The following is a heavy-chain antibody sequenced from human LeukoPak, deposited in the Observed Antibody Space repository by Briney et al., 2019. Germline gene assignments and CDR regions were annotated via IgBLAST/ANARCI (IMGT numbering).Heavy chain of an antibody. CDR1: GFTFSSYA. V-gene: IGHV3-23*01. J-gene: IGHJ4*02. CDR2: ISGSGGST. CDR3: ARGRVNWNDFDY. D-gene: IGHD1-1*01. Sequence: GGSLRLSCAASGFTFSSYAMSWVRQAPGKGLEWVSAISGSGGSTYYADSVKGRFTISRDNSKNSLYLQMNSLRAEDTAVYYCARGRVNWNDFDYWGQGTLVTVSS.